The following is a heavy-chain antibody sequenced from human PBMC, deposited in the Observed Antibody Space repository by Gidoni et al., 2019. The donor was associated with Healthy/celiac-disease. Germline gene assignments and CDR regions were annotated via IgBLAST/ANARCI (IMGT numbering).Heavy chain of an antibody. CDR1: GFTFSSYG. Sequence: QVQLVESGGGVVQPGRSLRLSCAASGFTFSSYGMHWVRQAPGKGLEWVAVISYDGSNKYYADSVKGRFTISRDNSKNTLYLQMNSLRAEDTAVYYCAKAGIAAAGTLDWGQGTLVTVSS. J-gene: IGHJ4*02. CDR3: AKAGIAAAGTLD. D-gene: IGHD6-13*01. V-gene: IGHV3-30*18. CDR2: ISYDGSNK.